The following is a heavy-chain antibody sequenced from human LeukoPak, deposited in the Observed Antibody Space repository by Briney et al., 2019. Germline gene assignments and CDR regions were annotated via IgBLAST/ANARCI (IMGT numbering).Heavy chain of an antibody. J-gene: IGHJ5*02. V-gene: IGHV4-34*01. D-gene: IGHD1-1*01. Sequence: PSETLSLTCAVYGGSFSGYYWSWIRQPPGKGLEWIGEINHSGSTNYNPSLKSRVTISVDTSKNQFSLQLNSVTPEDTAVYYCARVGPSTRSGSDWFDPWGQGTLVTVSS. CDR1: GGSFSGYY. CDR3: ARVGPSTRSGSDWFDP. CDR2: INHSGST.